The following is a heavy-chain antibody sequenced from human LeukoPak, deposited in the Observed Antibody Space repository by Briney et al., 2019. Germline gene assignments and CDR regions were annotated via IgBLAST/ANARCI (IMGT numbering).Heavy chain of an antibody. D-gene: IGHD1-26*01. CDR3: ARDMFLVGASTIDY. J-gene: IGHJ4*02. CDR2: INPNSGDT. Sequence: GASVKVSCKASGYTFTAYYMHWVRQAPGQGLEWMGWINPNSGDTNYAQKFQGRVTMTGDTSISTAYMELTSLRSDDTAVYYCARDMFLVGASTIDYWGQGTLVTVSS. CDR1: GYTFTAYY. V-gene: IGHV1-2*02.